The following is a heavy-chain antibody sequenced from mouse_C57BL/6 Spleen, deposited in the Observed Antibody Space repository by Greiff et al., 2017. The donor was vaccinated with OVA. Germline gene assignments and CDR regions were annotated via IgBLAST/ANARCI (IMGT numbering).Heavy chain of an antibody. V-gene: IGHV1-64*01. CDR3: ARSYDYDGDYYAMDY. CDR2: IHPNSGST. D-gene: IGHD2-4*01. J-gene: IGHJ4*01. Sequence: VQLQQPGAELVKPGASVKLSCKASGYTFTSYWMHWVKQRPGQGLEWIGMIHPNSGSTNYNEKFKSKATLTVDKSSSTAYMQLSSLTSEDSAVYYCARSYDYDGDYYAMDYWGQGTSVTVSS. CDR1: GYTFTSYW.